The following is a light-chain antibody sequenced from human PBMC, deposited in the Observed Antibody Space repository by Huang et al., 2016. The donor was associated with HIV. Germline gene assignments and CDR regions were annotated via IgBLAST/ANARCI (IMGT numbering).Light chain of an antibody. V-gene: IGKV3-20*01. CDR2: GAS. CDR1: PVVGSNY. J-gene: IGKJ1*01. CDR3: QQYGSFSWT. Sequence: NVLKQSPDNLSLSQGYSAPLPCRAIPVVGSNYLAWYQQKPGQPPRLLIYGASTRATGIPDRFSGSGSGTDFTLTISRLEPEDFTVYYCQQYGSFSWTFGQGTKVDIK.